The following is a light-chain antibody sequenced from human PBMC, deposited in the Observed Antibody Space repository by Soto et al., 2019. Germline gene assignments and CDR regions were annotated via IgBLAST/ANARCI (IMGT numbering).Light chain of an antibody. CDR1: HSDVGGYNF. J-gene: IGLJ1*01. CDR2: EVS. Sequence: QSALTQPASVSGSPGQSITIPCTGTHSDVGGYNFVSWYQQHPGKAPKLMIFEVSNRPSGVSDRFSGSKSGNTASLTISGLQAEDEADYYCSSYTSDRGVFGTGTKLTVL. V-gene: IGLV2-14*01. CDR3: SSYTSDRGV.